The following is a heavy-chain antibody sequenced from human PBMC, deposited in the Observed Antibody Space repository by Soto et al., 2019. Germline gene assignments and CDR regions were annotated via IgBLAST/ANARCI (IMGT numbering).Heavy chain of an antibody. J-gene: IGHJ5*01. D-gene: IGHD6-6*01. Sequence: SETLSLTCAVYGGSFSGYYWSWIRQPPGKGLEWIGEINHSGSTNYNPSLKSRVTIAIDTSKNQFSLKLTSVTAADTAVYYCARVYGGSGGWFDSWGQGTLVTVSS. CDR3: ARVYGGSGGWFDS. V-gene: IGHV4-34*01. CDR2: INHSGST. CDR1: GGSFSGYY.